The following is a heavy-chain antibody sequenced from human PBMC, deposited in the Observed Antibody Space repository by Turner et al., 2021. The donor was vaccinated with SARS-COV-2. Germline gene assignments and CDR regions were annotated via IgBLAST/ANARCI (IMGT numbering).Heavy chain of an antibody. V-gene: IGHV3-23*01. CDR2: ISGSGGST. CDR3: AKDFFLQQLLFDY. D-gene: IGHD6-13*01. Sequence: EVQLLESGGGLVQPGGSLRLSCAASGFTFSSYAMRWVRQAPGKGVEWVSGISGSGGSTYYADSVKGRFTISRDNSKNTLYLQMNSLRAEDTAVYYCAKDFFLQQLLFDYWGQGTLVTVSS. CDR1: GFTFSSYA. J-gene: IGHJ4*02.